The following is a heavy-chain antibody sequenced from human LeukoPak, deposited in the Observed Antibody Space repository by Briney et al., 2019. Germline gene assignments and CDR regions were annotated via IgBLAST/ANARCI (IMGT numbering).Heavy chain of an antibody. Sequence: SVKVSCKASGGTFSSYAISWVRQAPGQGLEWMGGIIPVFGTANYAQKFQGRVTITTDESTSTAYMELSSLRSEDTAVYYCAAYDYYDFDYWGQGTLVTVSS. V-gene: IGHV1-69*05. J-gene: IGHJ4*02. CDR3: AAYDYYDFDY. CDR1: GGTFSSYA. CDR2: IIPVFGTA. D-gene: IGHD3-16*01.